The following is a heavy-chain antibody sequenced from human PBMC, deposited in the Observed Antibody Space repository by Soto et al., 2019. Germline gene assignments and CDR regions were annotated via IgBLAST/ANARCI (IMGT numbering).Heavy chain of an antibody. D-gene: IGHD6-13*01. CDR1: GFSFSNYA. Sequence: QVQLVESGGDVVQPGRSLRLSCVVSGFSFSNYAMHWVRQAPGKGLEWVAVISYDGSTKYYAGSVKGRFTISRDNPENTIFLQMNSLRAEDKAVYYCARQHDNKSTWYRFGYWGQGTLVTVSS. CDR2: ISYDGSTK. V-gene: IGHV3-30-3*01. CDR3: ARQHDNKSTWYRFGY. J-gene: IGHJ4*02.